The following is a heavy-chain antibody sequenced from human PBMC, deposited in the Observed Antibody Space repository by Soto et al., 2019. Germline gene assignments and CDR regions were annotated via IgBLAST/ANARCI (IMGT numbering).Heavy chain of an antibody. Sequence: PGGSLRLSCAPPGFKHSPSSMNRDHKEPGEGLGWVSSISPTSDYIFYADSVKDRFTIARDNAKNSVYRHGDGRGAEGTGVYYCMRSRYCGDVSCYDLWGDGTVVIVSS. CDR1: GFKHSPSS. CDR2: ISPTSDYI. CDR3: MRSRYCGDVSCYDL. D-gene: IGHD2-15*01. J-gene: IGHJ4*01. V-gene: IGHV3-21*01.